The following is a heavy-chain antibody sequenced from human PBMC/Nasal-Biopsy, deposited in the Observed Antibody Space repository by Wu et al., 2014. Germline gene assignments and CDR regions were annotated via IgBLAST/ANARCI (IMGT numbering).Heavy chain of an antibody. CDR3: ARDPDYFDGGGFYHDVFDF. CDR1: GDSVSTNSAA. Sequence: AISGDSVSTNSAAWNWIRQSPSRGLEWLGRAYYRSKWFYDYAESVKSRIAIKPDTSQNQFSLQLSSVTPEDTAVYYCARDPDYFDGGGFYHDVFDFWGPGNPGHRLF. V-gene: IGHV6-1*01. J-gene: IGHJ4*02. CDR2: AYYRSKWFY. D-gene: IGHD3-22*01.